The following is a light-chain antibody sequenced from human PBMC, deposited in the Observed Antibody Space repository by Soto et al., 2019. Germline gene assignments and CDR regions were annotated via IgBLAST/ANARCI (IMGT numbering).Light chain of an antibody. CDR3: QQYNYWPRT. CDR2: GAS. J-gene: IGKJ1*01. CDR1: QSVSSI. Sequence: EIAMTQSPATLSVSPGERATLSCRASQSVSSILAWYQQKPGQAPRLLIYGASTRATGIPARFSGSGSGTEFTLTISGLQSEDFAVYYCQQYNYWPRTFGQGTKVEIK. V-gene: IGKV3-15*01.